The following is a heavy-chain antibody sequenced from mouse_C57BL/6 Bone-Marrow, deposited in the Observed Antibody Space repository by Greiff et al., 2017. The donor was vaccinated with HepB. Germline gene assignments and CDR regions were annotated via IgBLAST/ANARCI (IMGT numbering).Heavy chain of an antibody. D-gene: IGHD2-1*01. CDR3: ARREIYYGPYDYAMDY. CDR2: IDPSDSYT. CDR1: GYTFTSYW. V-gene: IGHV1-69*01. Sequence: VQLQQPGAELVMPGASVKLSCKASGYTFTSYWMHWVKQRPGQGLEWIGEIDPSDSYTNYNQKFKGKSTLTVDKSSSTAYMQLSSLTSEDSAVYYCARREIYYGPYDYAMDYWGQGTSVTVSS. J-gene: IGHJ4*01.